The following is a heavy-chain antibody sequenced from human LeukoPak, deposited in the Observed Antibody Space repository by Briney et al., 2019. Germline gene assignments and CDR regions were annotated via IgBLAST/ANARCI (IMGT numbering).Heavy chain of an antibody. CDR2: MYYSGST. V-gene: IGHV4-38-2*02. J-gene: IGHJ5*01. CDR3: ARTAPYCTSTSCFGF. Sequence: SETLSLTCIVSGYSISSGYYWGWIRQPPGKGLEWIGSMYYSGSTYYNPSLKSRVIISVDTSKNQFSLKLSSVTAADTAVYYCARTAPYCTSTSCFGFWGQGTLVTVSS. D-gene: IGHD2-2*01. CDR1: GYSISSGYY.